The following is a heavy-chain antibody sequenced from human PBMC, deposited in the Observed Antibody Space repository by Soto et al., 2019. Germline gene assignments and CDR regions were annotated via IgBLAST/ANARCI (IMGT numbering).Heavy chain of an antibody. J-gene: IGHJ6*02. CDR3: ARAIAAQHYYYYGMDV. D-gene: IGHD6-6*01. CDR1: GFTFSSYA. CDR2: ISYDGSNK. V-gene: IGHV3-30-3*01. Sequence: GGSLRLSCAASGFTFSSYAMHWVRQAPGKGLEWVAVISYDGSNKYYADSVKGRFTISRDNSKNTLYLQMNSLRAEDTAVYYCARAIAAQHYYYYGMDVWGQGTTVTVSS.